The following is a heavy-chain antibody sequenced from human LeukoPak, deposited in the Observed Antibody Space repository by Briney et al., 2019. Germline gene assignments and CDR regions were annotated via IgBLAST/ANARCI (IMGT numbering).Heavy chain of an antibody. Sequence: SETLSLTFAVYGGTFSGYYWSGIRQPPWKGLAWLGDINRSGSTHYNPSLKCRVTISVDTSKNQFSLKLSSVTAADTAVYYCARSYSGSYLPFAYWGQGTLVTVSS. CDR3: ARSYSGSYLPFAY. CDR1: GGTFSGYY. J-gene: IGHJ4*02. CDR2: INRSGST. D-gene: IGHD1-26*01. V-gene: IGHV4-34*01.